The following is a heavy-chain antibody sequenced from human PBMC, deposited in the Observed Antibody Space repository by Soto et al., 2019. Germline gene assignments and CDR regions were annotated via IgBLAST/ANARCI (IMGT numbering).Heavy chain of an antibody. CDR3: ARMVGATLVDF. Sequence: QVQLQESGPGLVRPSGTLSLTCAVSGASISSTTSGNWWSWVRQPPGKGLEWIGEINHSGSTNYNPSLKSRVTMSVDKSKNQFSLKLSSVTAADTAVYYCARMVGATLVDFWGQGTLVTVSS. D-gene: IGHD1-26*01. CDR2: INHSGST. J-gene: IGHJ4*02. V-gene: IGHV4-4*02. CDR1: GASISSTTSGNW.